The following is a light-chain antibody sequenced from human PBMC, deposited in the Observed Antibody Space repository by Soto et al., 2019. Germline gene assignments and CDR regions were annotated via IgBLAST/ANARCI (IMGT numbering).Light chain of an antibody. J-gene: IGLJ3*02. V-gene: IGLV2-11*01. Sequence: QSALTQPRSVSGSPGQSVTISCTGTSSDVGGYNYVSWYQQHPGKAPKLMIYDVTKRPSGVPDRFSGSKSGNTASLTISGLQAEEEADSYCCSYAGSYTWVFGGGTKVTVL. CDR2: DVT. CDR3: CSYAGSYTWV. CDR1: SSDVGGYNY.